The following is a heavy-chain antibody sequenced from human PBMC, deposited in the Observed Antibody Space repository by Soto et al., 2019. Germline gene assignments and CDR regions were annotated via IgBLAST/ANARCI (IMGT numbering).Heavy chain of an antibody. J-gene: IGHJ6*02. CDR2: ISPFNGNT. V-gene: IGHV1-18*01. D-gene: IGHD3-10*01. CDR3: ARDQSFDRSYYYGIDV. Sequence: ASVKVSCKSSGYPFTHYGITWVRQAPGQGLEWMGWISPFNGNTNYGQTLQGRVNLTTDTSTSTIYMEMRSLRYDDTAVYYCARDQSFDRSYYYGIDVWGQGTTVTVSS. CDR1: GYPFTHYG.